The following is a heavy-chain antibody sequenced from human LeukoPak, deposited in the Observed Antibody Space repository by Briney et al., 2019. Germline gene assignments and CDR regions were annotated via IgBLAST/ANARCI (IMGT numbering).Heavy chain of an antibody. CDR1: GFTVSSNY. J-gene: IGHJ4*02. CDR3: ARGGMRRPYDW. Sequence: GGSLRLSCAVSGFTVSSNYMSWVRQAPGKGLEWVSVIYDIGNTYYADSVKGRFTISRDTSKNTVYLQMNSLRAEDTAVYYCARGGMRRPYDWWGQGALVTVSS. CDR2: IYDIGNT. D-gene: IGHD1-14*01. V-gene: IGHV3-53*01.